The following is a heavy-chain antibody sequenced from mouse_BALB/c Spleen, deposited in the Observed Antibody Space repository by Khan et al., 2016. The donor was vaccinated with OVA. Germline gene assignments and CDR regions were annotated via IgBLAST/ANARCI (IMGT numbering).Heavy chain of an antibody. CDR3: AKGGAAYYRIDGSAREY. CDR1: GYTFTTAG. J-gene: IGHJ4*01. D-gene: IGHD2-12*01. V-gene: IGHV9-4*02. CDR2: INTHSGVP. Sequence: QIQLVQSGPELKKPGETVRISCKASGYTFTTAGIQWVQKMPGKGLKWIGWINTHSGVPKYAEDFKGRFAFSLEISVNTAYLQITNLKNEDTATGCGAKGGAAYYRIDGSAREYGGQGTSVTVSS.